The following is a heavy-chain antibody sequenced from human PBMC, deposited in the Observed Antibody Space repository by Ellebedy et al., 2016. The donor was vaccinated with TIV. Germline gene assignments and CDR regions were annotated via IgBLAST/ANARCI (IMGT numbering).Heavy chain of an antibody. Sequence: GESLKISCAASGSTFNSYSLNWVRQAPGKGLEWVSSISGSSSHVYYADSVRGRFTISRDNSKNTLYLQMNSLRAEDTAVYYCARDRISASGIFDYWGQGTLVTVSS. CDR2: ISGSSSHV. CDR1: GSTFNSYS. V-gene: IGHV3-21*01. J-gene: IGHJ4*02. CDR3: ARDRISASGIFDY. D-gene: IGHD6-13*01.